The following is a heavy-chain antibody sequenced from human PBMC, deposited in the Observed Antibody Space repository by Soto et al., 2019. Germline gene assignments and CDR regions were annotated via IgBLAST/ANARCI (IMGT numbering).Heavy chain of an antibody. Sequence: GGSLRLSCAASGFTFSSYAMHWVRQAPGKGLEWVAVISYDGSNKYYADSVKGRFTISRDNSKNTLYLQMNSLRAEDTAGYYCARARGQWLVLGVFDIWGQGTTVTVSS. V-gene: IGHV3-30-3*01. J-gene: IGHJ3*02. D-gene: IGHD6-19*01. CDR2: ISYDGSNK. CDR1: GFTFSSYA. CDR3: ARARGQWLVLGVFDI.